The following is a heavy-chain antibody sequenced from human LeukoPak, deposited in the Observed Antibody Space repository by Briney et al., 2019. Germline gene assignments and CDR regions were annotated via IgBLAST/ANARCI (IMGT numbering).Heavy chain of an antibody. CDR3: ARGFDSKSTYFDY. J-gene: IGHJ4*02. CDR2: IYYSGST. Sequence: SETLSLTCTVSGGSISSDHWNWIRQPPGKGLEWLGCIYYSGSTYYNPSLKSRVTISVDMSKSQFSLRLTSVTAADTAVYYCARGFDSKSTYFDYWGQGTLLTVSS. CDR1: GGSISSDH. V-gene: IGHV4-59*01. D-gene: IGHD5-12*01.